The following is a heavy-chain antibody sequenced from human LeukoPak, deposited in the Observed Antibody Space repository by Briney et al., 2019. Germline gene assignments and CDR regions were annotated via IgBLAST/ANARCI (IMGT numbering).Heavy chain of an antibody. CDR1: GGSISSSSYY. V-gene: IGHV4-39*07. J-gene: IGHJ4*02. CDR2: IYYSGST. D-gene: IGHD3-22*01. CDR3: ARETMIVVVSPDYFDY. Sequence: RASETLSLTCTVSGGSISSSSYYWGWIRQPPGKGLEWIGSIYYSGSTYYNPSLKSRVTISVDTSKNQFSLKLSSVTAADTAVYYCARETMIVVVSPDYFDYWGQGTLVTVSS.